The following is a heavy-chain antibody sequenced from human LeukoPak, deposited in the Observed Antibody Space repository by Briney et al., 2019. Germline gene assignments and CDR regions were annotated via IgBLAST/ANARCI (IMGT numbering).Heavy chain of an antibody. V-gene: IGHV3-7*01. D-gene: IGHD3-9*01. CDR3: ARGDILTGNYFDY. J-gene: IGHJ4*02. CDR2: IKQDGSET. Sequence: GGSLRLSCAASGFIFSSYWMSWVRQAPGRGLEWVANIKQDGSETYYVDSVKGRFTISRDNAKNSLYLQMNSLRAEDTAVYYCARGDILTGNYFDYWGQGTLVTVSS. CDR1: GFIFSSYW.